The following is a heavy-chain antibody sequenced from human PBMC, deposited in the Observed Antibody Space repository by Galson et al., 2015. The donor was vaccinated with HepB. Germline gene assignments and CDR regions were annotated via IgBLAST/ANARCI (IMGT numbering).Heavy chain of an antibody. CDR3: AKIPSYYFDSNAYSQFDY. CDR2: ISGSGIST. Sequence: SLRLSCAASGFTFSSYAMSWVRQAPGKGLEWVSSISGSGISTYYADSVKGRSTISRDKSKNTLYLQMNSLRAEDTAVYYCAKIPSYYFDSNAYSQFDYWGQGTLVTVSS. CDR1: GFTFSSYA. J-gene: IGHJ4*02. V-gene: IGHV3-23*01. D-gene: IGHD3-22*01.